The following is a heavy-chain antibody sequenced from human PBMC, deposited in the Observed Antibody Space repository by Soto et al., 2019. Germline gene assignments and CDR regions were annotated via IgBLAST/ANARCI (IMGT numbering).Heavy chain of an antibody. CDR2: IYYSGST. V-gene: IGHV4-59*01. J-gene: IGHJ4*02. CDR3: AREGLEAFDY. Sequence: QVQLQESGPGLVKPSETLSLTCTVSGGSISSYYWSWIRQPPGKGLEWIGYIYYSGSTNYNPSLKRRVTISVDTSKNQFSLKLSSVTAADTAVYYCAREGLEAFDYWGQGTLVTVSS. CDR1: GGSISSYY. D-gene: IGHD6-19*01.